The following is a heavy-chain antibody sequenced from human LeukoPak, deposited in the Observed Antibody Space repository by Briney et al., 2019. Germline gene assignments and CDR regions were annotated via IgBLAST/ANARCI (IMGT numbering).Heavy chain of an antibody. V-gene: IGHV4-4*07. CDR3: AKVAGASEKYFDY. D-gene: IGHD1-26*01. CDR1: GGSFSRSY. Sequence: SETRSLTCNVSGGSFSRSYWSWIREPAGKGREWIGRFYPTVVCNYHPSLRSRVTMSVDTFKNRFFLKLTSLTAADTAAYYCAKVAGASEKYFDYWGQGILVTVSS. J-gene: IGHJ4*02. CDR2: FYPTVVC.